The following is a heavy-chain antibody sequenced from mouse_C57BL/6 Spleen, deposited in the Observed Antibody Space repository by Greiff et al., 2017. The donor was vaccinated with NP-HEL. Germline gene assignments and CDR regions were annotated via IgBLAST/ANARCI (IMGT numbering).Heavy chain of an antibody. J-gene: IGHJ4*01. CDR3: AREWGYGYLYAMDY. CDR1: GYTFTDHT. Sequence: LVESDAELVKPGASVKISCKVSGYTFTDHTIHWMKQRPEQGLEWIGYIYPRDGSTKYNEKFKGKATLTADKSSSTAYMQLNSLTSEDSAVYFCAREWGYGYLYAMDYWGQGTSVTVSS. V-gene: IGHV1-78*01. D-gene: IGHD2-2*01. CDR2: IYPRDGST.